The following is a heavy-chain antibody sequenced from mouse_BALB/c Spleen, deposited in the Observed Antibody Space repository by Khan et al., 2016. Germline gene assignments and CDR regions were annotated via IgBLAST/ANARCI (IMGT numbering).Heavy chain of an antibody. D-gene: IGHD1-1*02. CDR2: IYPGVGDT. J-gene: IGHJ2*01. CDR1: GYAFSTSG. Sequence: QVQRQRSGPELVKPGASVKISCKASGYAFSTSGMNGVKQRPGQGLEWIGRIYPGVGDTNYNGKFKGEATLTADKSSSTAYMQLSSLTSVDAAVYFCARDFGVDHLAFDSWGQGTTLTVSS. V-gene: IGHV1-82*01. CDR3: ARDFGVDHLAFDS.